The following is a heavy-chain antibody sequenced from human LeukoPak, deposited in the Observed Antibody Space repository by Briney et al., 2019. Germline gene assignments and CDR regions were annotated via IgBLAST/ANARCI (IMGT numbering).Heavy chain of an antibody. Sequence: PSETLSLTCTVSGGYISSYYWSWIRQPPGKGLEWIGEINHSGSTNYNPSLKSRVTMSVDTSKNQFSLKLSSVTAADTAVYYCAMVVGEPMVDYWGQGTLVTVSS. V-gene: IGHV4-34*01. CDR2: INHSGST. CDR1: GGYISSYY. D-gene: IGHD1-26*01. CDR3: AMVVGEPMVDY. J-gene: IGHJ4*02.